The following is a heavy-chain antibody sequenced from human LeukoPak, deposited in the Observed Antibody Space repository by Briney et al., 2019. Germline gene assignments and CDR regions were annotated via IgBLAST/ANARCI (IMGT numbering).Heavy chain of an antibody. V-gene: IGHV4-39*07. CDR2: IYHSGST. CDR3: ARDPIEAY. J-gene: IGHJ4*02. Sequence: PSETLSLTCTVSGGSISSGDYYWSWIRQPPGKGLEWIGSIYHSGSTYYNPSLKSRVTISVDTSKNQFSLKLSSVTAADTAVYYCARDPIEAYWGQGTLVTVSS. CDR1: GGSISSGDYY.